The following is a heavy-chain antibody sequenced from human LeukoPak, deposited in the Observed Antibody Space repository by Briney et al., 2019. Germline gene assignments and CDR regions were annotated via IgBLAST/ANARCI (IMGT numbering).Heavy chain of an antibody. Sequence: WASVKVSGKASGYTFTGYYMHWVRQAPGQGLEWMGWINPNSGGTNYAQKFQGRVTMTRDTSISTAYMELSRLRSDDTAVYYCARQYSSSWYDYWGQGTLVTVSS. CDR2: INPNSGGT. D-gene: IGHD6-13*01. V-gene: IGHV1-2*02. CDR1: GYTFTGYY. J-gene: IGHJ4*02. CDR3: ARQYSSSWYDY.